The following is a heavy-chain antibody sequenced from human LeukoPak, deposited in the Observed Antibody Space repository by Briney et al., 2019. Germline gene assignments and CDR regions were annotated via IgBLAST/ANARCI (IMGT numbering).Heavy chain of an antibody. CDR2: IYGNDDK. J-gene: IGHJ4*02. D-gene: IGHD5-24*01. V-gene: IGHV2-5*01. Sequence: SGPTLVHPPQPLTLTCTFSGFSLTTGGVAVAWIRQPPGKALEWLAVIYGNDDKRYSPSLMSRVSITKDTSTNQVVLTMTNMDPADTATYFCAHRQMSTFDYWGQGTLVTVSS. CDR3: AHRQMSTFDY. CDR1: GFSLTTGGVA.